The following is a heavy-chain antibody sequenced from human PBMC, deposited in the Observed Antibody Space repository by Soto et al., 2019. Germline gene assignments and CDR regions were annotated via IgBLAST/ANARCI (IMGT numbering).Heavy chain of an antibody. V-gene: IGHV1-24*01. CDR1: GYTLTELS. Sequence: ASVKVSCKVSGYTLTELSMHWVRQAPGKGLERKGGFDPEDGETIYAQKYQGRVTMTEDTSTDTAYMELSSLRSVDTAVNYCATAFYGITIFGVVPSDYYYMDVWSKGTTVTVSS. D-gene: IGHD3-3*01. CDR3: ATAFYGITIFGVVPSDYYYMDV. CDR2: FDPEDGET. J-gene: IGHJ6*03.